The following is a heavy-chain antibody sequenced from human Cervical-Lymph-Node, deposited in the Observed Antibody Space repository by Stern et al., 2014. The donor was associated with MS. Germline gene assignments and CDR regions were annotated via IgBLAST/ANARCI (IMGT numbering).Heavy chain of an antibody. CDR2: IYYSGSS. V-gene: IGHV4-31*03. Sequence: QVQLQESGPGLVKPSQTLSLTCTVSGGSISRGGYYWSWIRQHPWKSLEWIGYIYYSGSSYYNPSLKSRVTISVDTSKNQFSLKLSSVTAADTAVYYCARALYPFFQHWGQGTLVTVSS. D-gene: IGHD5/OR15-5a*01. CDR3: ARALYPFFQH. CDR1: GGSISRGGYY. J-gene: IGHJ1*01.